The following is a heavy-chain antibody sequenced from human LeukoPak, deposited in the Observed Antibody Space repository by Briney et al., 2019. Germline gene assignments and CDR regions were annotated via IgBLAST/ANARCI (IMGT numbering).Heavy chain of an antibody. CDR1: GFTSSSYA. Sequence: GGSLRLSCAASGFTSSSYAMHWVRQAPGKGLEWVAVISYDGSNKYYADSVKGRFTISRDNSKNTLYLQMNSLRAEDTAVYYCARGRQVAGLFDYWGQGTLVTVSS. CDR2: ISYDGSNK. CDR3: ARGRQVAGLFDY. V-gene: IGHV3-30*04. J-gene: IGHJ4*02. D-gene: IGHD6-19*01.